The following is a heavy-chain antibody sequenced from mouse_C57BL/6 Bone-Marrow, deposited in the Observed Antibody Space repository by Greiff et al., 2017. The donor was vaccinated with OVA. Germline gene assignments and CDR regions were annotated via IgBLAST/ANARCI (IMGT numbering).Heavy chain of an antibody. J-gene: IGHJ4*01. Sequence: VQLQQSGAELARPGASVKLSCKASGYTFTSYGISWVKQRTGQGLEWIGEIYPRSGNTYYNEKFKGKATLTADKSSSTAYMELRSLTSEASAVYICARRGGDAMDYGGQGTAVTVSS. CDR1: GYTFTSYG. V-gene: IGHV1-81*01. CDR3: ARRGGDAMDY. CDR2: IYPRSGNT.